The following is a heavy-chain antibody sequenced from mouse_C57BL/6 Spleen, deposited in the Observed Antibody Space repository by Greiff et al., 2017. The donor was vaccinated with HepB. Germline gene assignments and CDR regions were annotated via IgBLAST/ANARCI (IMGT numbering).Heavy chain of an antibody. Sequence: QVQLQQPGAELVRPGSSVKLSCKASGYTFTSYWMHWVKQRPIQGLEWIGNIDPSDSETHYNQKFKDKATLTVDKSSSTAYMQLSSLTSEDSAFYYCASGGNYAWFAYWGQGTLVTVSA. CDR3: ASGGNYAWFAY. CDR2: IDPSDSET. D-gene: IGHD2-1*01. CDR1: GYTFTSYW. J-gene: IGHJ3*01. V-gene: IGHV1-52*01.